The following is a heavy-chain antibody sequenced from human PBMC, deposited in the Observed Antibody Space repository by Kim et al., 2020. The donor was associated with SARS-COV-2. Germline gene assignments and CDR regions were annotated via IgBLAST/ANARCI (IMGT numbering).Heavy chain of an antibody. V-gene: IGHV3-30*04. CDR2: ISYDGSNK. Sequence: GGSLRLSCAASGFTFSSYAMHWVRQAPGKGLEWVAVISYDGSNKYYADSVKGRFTISRDNSKNTLYLQMNSLRAEDTAVYYCARERIAVAGRVGYFDYWGQGTLVTVSS. CDR3: ARERIAVAGRVGYFDY. D-gene: IGHD6-19*01. J-gene: IGHJ4*02. CDR1: GFTFSSYA.